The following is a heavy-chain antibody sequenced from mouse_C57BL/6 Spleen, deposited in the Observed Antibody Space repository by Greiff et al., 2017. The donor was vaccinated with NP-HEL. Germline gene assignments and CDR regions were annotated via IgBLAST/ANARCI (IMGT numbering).Heavy chain of an antibody. CDR2: INPNNGGT. V-gene: IGHV1-22*01. CDR1: GYTFTDYN. CDR3: ARGYGSSPGFAY. J-gene: IGHJ3*01. Sequence: EVKLQQSGPELVKPGASVKMSCKASGYTFTDYNMHWVKQSHGKSLEWIGYINPNNGGTSYNQKFKGKATLTVNKSSSTAYMELRSLTSEDSAVYYCARGYGSSPGFAYWGQGTLVTVSA. D-gene: IGHD1-1*01.